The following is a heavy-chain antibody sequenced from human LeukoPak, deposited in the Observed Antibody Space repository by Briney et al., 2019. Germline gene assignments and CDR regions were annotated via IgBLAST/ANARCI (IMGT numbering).Heavy chain of an antibody. Sequence: GGSLRLSCAASGFTFSNYAISWVRQAPGKGLEWVSGISGSGENTYYANSVKGRFSISRDNSKNTLYLQMNSLRAEDTAVYYCAKFDEYCSSASCTGYFDHWGQGTLVTVSS. CDR1: GFTFSNYA. J-gene: IGHJ4*02. CDR2: ISGSGENT. V-gene: IGHV3-23*01. CDR3: AKFDEYCSSASCTGYFDH. D-gene: IGHD2-2*01.